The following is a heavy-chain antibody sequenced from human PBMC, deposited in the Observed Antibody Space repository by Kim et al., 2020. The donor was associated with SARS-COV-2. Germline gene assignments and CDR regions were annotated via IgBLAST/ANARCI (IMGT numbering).Heavy chain of an antibody. CDR3: ARDRDIVVVVASKMSTYFDS. V-gene: IGHV3-30*04. D-gene: IGHD2-15*01. CDR1: GFSFSSYA. CDR2: ISDDGNNK. J-gene: IGHJ4*02. Sequence: GGSLRLSCAASGFSFSSYAMHWVRQAPGKGLEWVAVISDDGNNKFYADSVKGRITISRDNSKNTLYLQMNTLRAEDTAVYYCARDRDIVVVVASKMSTYFDSWGQGTLVTVSS.